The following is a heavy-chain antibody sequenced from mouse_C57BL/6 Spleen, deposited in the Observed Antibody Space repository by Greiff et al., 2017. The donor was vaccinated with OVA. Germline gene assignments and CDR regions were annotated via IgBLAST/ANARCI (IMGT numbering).Heavy chain of an antibody. D-gene: IGHD4-1*01. Sequence: EVKVVESGGGLVKPGGSLKLSCAASGFTFSDYGMHWVRQAPEKGLEWVAYISSGSSTIYYADTVKGRFTISRDNAKNTLFLQMTSLRSEDTAMYYCARDWDDAYWGQGTLVTVSS. CDR2: ISSGSSTI. CDR1: GFTFSDYG. V-gene: IGHV5-17*01. J-gene: IGHJ3*01. CDR3: ARDWDDAY.